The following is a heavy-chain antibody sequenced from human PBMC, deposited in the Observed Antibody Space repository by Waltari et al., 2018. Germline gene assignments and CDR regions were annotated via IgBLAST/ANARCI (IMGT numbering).Heavy chain of an antibody. CDR3: ARDLKPYNWYFDL. CDR1: GYTFIDNY. V-gene: IGHV1-2*02. J-gene: IGHJ2*01. CDR2: ISPNSGGT. Sequence: QVQLVQSGAEVKKPGSSVKVSCKASGYTFIDNYLHWLRQAPGQGLEWMGWISPNSGGTEYAQHFQGRVTMTRDTSISTAYMELYRLRSDDTAVYYCARDLKPYNWYFDLWGRGTLVTVSS. D-gene: IGHD3-10*01.